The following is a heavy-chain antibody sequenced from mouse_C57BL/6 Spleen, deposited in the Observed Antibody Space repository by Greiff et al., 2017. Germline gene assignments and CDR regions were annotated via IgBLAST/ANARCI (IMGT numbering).Heavy chain of an antibody. J-gene: IGHJ4*01. D-gene: IGHD3-1*01. CDR1: GFTFSDYG. CDR2: ISSGSSTI. V-gene: IGHV5-17*01. CDR3: ARMGENGGLDAMDY. Sequence: VQLKESGGGLVKPGGSLKLSCAASGFTFSDYGMHWVRQAPEKGLEWVAYISSGSSTIYYADTVKGRFTISRDNAKNTLFLQMTSLRSEDTAMYYCARMGENGGLDAMDYWGQGTSVTVSS.